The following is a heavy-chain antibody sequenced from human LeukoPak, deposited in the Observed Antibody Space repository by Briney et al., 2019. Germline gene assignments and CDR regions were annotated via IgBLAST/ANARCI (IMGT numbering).Heavy chain of an antibody. CDR3: ARGGTIFTFFDY. J-gene: IGHJ4*02. D-gene: IGHD5-24*01. Sequence: PSQTLSLTCTVSGVSIKSGDYYWSWIRQPAGRGLEWIGRVDTSGKHHHGHSLKSLDGITINRSRNQFSLKLTSVTAADTALYHCARGGTIFTFFDYWGQGIVVTVSS. CDR1: GVSIKSGDYY. V-gene: IGHV4-61*02. CDR2: VDTSGKH.